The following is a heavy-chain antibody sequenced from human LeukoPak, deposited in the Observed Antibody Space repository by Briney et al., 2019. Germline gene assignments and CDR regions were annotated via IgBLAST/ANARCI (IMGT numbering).Heavy chain of an antibody. CDR2: LCAYKGNT. Sequence: ASVKVSCKCPVYTFTSYGISWVRQAPGQGGEWVGWLCAYKGNTNSAQKLQGRVTMTTDTSTSTAYMKLRSLRSEDRAVYYCARDLGIAAAGKGDFDYWGQGNLVTVSS. CDR3: ARDLGIAAAGKGDFDY. CDR1: VYTFTSYG. D-gene: IGHD6-13*01. V-gene: IGHV1-18*04. J-gene: IGHJ4*02.